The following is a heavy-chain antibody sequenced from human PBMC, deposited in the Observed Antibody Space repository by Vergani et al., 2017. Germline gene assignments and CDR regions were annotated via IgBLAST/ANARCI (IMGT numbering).Heavy chain of an antibody. CDR3: GKDLDTSSWYEPPLYYLDY. CDR2: ISGSGGST. CDR1: GFTFSSCV. V-gene: IGHV3-23*01. J-gene: IGHJ4*02. Sequence: EVQLLESGGGLVQPGGSLRLTCAASGFTFSSCVMSWVRQAPGKGLEWVSAISGSGGSTYYADSVKGRFSISRDNSKNTLYLQMNSLGAEDTAVYYCGKDLDTSSWYEPPLYYLDYWGQGTLVTVSS. D-gene: IGHD6-13*01.